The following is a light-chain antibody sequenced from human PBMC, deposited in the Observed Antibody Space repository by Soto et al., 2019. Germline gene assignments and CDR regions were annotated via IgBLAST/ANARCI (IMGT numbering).Light chain of an antibody. J-gene: IGKJ4*01. CDR1: QSISSN. CDR2: GAS. CDR3: QQYNNWPLT. Sequence: DIVMTQSPATLSLSPGERATLSCRASQSISSNLAWYQQKPGQAPRLLIYGASTRATGIPATFSGSGSGTEFTLTISSLQSEDFAVYYCQQYNNWPLTFGGGTKVEIK. V-gene: IGKV3-15*01.